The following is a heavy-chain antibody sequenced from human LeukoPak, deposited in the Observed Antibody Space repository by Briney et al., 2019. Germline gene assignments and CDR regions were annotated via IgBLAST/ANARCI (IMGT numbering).Heavy chain of an antibody. Sequence: ASVKVSCKASGGTFSSYAISWVRQAPGQGLEWMGRIIPIFGIANYAQKFQGRVTITADKSTSTAYMKLSSLRSEDTAVYYCAREKADYFDYWGQGTLVTVSS. CDR2: IIPIFGIA. V-gene: IGHV1-69*04. CDR3: AREKADYFDY. J-gene: IGHJ4*02. CDR1: GGTFSSYA.